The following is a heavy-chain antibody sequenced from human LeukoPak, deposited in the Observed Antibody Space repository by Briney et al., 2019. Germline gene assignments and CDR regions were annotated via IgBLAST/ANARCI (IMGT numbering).Heavy chain of an antibody. CDR3: AKGEYYYDSSGYSLPFDY. V-gene: IGHV3-30*18. CDR1: GFTFSSYG. CDR2: ISYDGSNK. D-gene: IGHD3-22*01. Sequence: GGSLRLSCAASGFTFSSYGMHWVRQAPGKGLEWVAVISYDGSNKYYADSVKGRFTISRDNSKNTLYLQMNSLRAEDTAMYYCAKGEYYYDSSGYSLPFDYWGQGTLVTVSS. J-gene: IGHJ4*02.